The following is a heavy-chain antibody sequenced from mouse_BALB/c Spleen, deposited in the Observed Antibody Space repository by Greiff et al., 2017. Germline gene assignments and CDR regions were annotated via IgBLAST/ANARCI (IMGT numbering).Heavy chain of an antibody. V-gene: IGHV5-17*02. J-gene: IGHJ4*01. CDR1: GFTFSSFG. D-gene: IGHD2-4*01. CDR3: ARDDYDLYYAMDY. CDR2: ISSGSSTI. Sequence: EVQGVESGGGLVQPGGSRKLSCAASGFTFSSFGMHWVRQAPEKGLEWVAYISSGSSTIYYADTVKGRFTISRDNPKNTLFLQMTSLRSEDTAMYYCARDDYDLYYAMDYWGQGTSVTVSS.